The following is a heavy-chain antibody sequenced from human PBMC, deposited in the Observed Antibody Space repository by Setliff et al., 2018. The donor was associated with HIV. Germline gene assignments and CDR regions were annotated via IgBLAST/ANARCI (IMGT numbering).Heavy chain of an antibody. CDR2: GYTKTDGGTT. V-gene: IGHV3-15*07. CDR1: GFSFSNAW. D-gene: IGHD2-15*01. Sequence: GGSLRLSCAASGFSFSNAWMDWVRQAPGKGLEWVGRGYTKTDGGTTDYAAPVTGRFTISRDDSKNTLYLQMNSLRAEDTAVYYCAKDEAGGGSCYDYWGQGTLVTVSS. J-gene: IGHJ4*02. CDR3: AKDEAGGGSCYDY.